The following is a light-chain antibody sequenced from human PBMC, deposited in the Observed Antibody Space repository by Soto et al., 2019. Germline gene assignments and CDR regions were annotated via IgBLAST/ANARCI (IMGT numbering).Light chain of an antibody. CDR2: GAS. CDR1: QSVSSN. V-gene: IGKV3-15*01. J-gene: IGKJ2*01. Sequence: EIVMTQSPATLSVSPGERATLSCRASQSVSSNLAWYQQKPGQAPRLLIYGASTRATGIPARFSGSGSGTEFPLPISSPQAEDFAVYYCQQYNNKPPYTFGQGTKLEIK. CDR3: QQYNNKPPYT.